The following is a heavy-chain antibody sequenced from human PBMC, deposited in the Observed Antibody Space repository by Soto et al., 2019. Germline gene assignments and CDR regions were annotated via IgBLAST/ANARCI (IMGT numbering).Heavy chain of an antibody. Sequence: QLQLQESGPGLVKPSETLSLTCTVSGGSISSTSYFWGWIRQPPGKGLEWIGSISYGEGTSYSPSTGSTYYNPCLKSRVAISVDTSNNQFALKLRSVTAADTAVYYCARHVFGAWRWDYWGQGTLVTVSS. D-gene: IGHD3-16*01. J-gene: IGHJ4*02. CDR3: ARHVFGAWRWDY. V-gene: IGHV4-39*01. CDR2: ISYGEGTSYSPSTGST. CDR1: GGSISSTSYF.